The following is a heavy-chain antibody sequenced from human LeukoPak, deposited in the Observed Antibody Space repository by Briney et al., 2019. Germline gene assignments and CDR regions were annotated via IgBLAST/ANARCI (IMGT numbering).Heavy chain of an antibody. CDR2: IYPADSDT. J-gene: IGHJ4*02. CDR3: ARQIRSGGGYRFDY. V-gene: IGHV5-51*01. Sequence: GESLKISCEGSGYSFANYWIGWVRQMPGKGLEWMGIIYPADSDTRYSPSFEGQASISADKSIRTAYLQWSSLKASDTAMYYCARQIRSGGGYRFDYWGQGTLVTVSS. D-gene: IGHD6-25*01. CDR1: GYSFANYW.